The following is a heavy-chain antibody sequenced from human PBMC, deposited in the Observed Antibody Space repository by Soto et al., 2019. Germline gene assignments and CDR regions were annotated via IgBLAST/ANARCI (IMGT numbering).Heavy chain of an antibody. V-gene: IGHV4-59*01. D-gene: IGHD3-10*01. J-gene: IGHJ6*03. CDR2: IYYSGST. CDR3: ARVVGSDYGSGSYYNGDYYYYMDV. CDR1: GGSISSYY. Sequence: SETLSLTCTVSGGSISSYYWSWIRQPPGKGLEWIGYIYYSGSTNYNPSLKSRVTISVDTSKNQFSLKLSSVTAADTAVYYCARVVGSDYGSGSYYNGDYYYYMDVWGKGTTVTVSS.